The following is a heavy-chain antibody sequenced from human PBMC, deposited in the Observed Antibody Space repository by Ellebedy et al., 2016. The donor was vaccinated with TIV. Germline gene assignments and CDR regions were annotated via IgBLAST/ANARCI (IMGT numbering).Heavy chain of an antibody. CDR1: SASPSTHY. D-gene: IGHD3-10*01. CDR2: ISYNGYT. Sequence: MPSETLSLTCTLSSASPSTHYWSWIRQPPGKGLEWIGYISYNGYTIYNPSLKSRFTLSLDTPKNQFSLRLASLTAADTAVYYCPRVDGFFDHWGQGTLVTGSS. V-gene: IGHV4-59*11. CDR3: PRVDGFFDH. J-gene: IGHJ4*02.